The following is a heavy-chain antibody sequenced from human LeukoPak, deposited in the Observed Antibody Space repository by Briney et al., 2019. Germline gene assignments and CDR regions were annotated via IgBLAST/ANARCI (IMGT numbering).Heavy chain of an antibody. V-gene: IGHV4-34*01. CDR1: GGSFSGYY. Sequence: PSETLSLTCAVYGGSFSGYYWTWIRQPPGKGLEWIGEINHSGRTNYNPSLKSRVTISVDMSKNQFSLKLSSVTAADTAVYYCARGQVSDIVVVPAAQGPYYYYGMDVWGQGTTVTVSS. J-gene: IGHJ6*02. CDR2: INHSGRT. CDR3: ARGQVSDIVVVPAAQGPYYYYGMDV. D-gene: IGHD2-2*01.